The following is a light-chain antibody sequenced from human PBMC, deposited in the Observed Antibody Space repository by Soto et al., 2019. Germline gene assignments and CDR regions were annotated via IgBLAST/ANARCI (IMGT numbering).Light chain of an antibody. CDR3: QSADTSGNIEV. CDR2: QDT. V-gene: IGLV3-25*02. Sequence: SYDLTQPPSMSLSPGQTAVITGSGDALPRQYVYWFKQKPGQAPVLVIYQDTRRPPTIPARFSGSASGTTVSLTISGVQADDEADYYCQSADTSGNIEVFGPGTKVTVL. CDR1: ALPRQY. J-gene: IGLJ1*01.